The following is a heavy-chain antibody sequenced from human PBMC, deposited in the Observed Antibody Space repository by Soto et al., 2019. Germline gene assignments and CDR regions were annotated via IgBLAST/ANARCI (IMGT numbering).Heavy chain of an antibody. D-gene: IGHD4-17*01. CDR3: ARGIKYGAYSRWFDP. CDR2: MNPNSGNT. V-gene: IGHV1-8*01. J-gene: IGHJ5*02. CDR1: GYTFTSYD. Sequence: QVQLVQSAAEVKKPGASVKVSCKASGYTFTSYDINWVRQATGQGLEYLGWMNPNSGNTAYVQKFQGRVTMTWDTSITTAYMELSSLRSEDTAVYFCARGIKYGAYSRWFDPWGQGTLVTVSS.